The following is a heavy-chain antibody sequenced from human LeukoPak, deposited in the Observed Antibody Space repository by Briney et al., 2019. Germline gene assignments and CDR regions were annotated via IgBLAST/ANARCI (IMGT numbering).Heavy chain of an antibody. D-gene: IGHD2-15*01. CDR2: ISYDGSNK. Sequence: GGSLRLSCAASGFTFSSYAMHWVRQAPGKGLEWVAVISYDGSNKYYADSVKGRFTISRDNSKNTLYLQVNSLRAEDTAVYYCARVHLGYCSGGSCVDYWGQGTLVTVSS. CDR3: ARVHLGYCSGGSCVDY. J-gene: IGHJ4*02. CDR1: GFTFSSYA. V-gene: IGHV3-30-3*01.